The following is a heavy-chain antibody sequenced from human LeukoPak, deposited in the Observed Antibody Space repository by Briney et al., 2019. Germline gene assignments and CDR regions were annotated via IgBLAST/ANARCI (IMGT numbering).Heavy chain of an antibody. CDR3: ARVRDYYDSSGYYFDY. D-gene: IGHD3-22*01. Sequence: ASVKVSCKASGGTFISYAISWVRQAPGQGLEWMGGIIPIFGTANYAQKFQGRVTITADESTSTAYMELSSLRSEDTAVYYCARVRDYYDSSGYYFDYWGQGTLVTVSS. J-gene: IGHJ4*02. V-gene: IGHV1-69*13. CDR1: GGTFISYA. CDR2: IIPIFGTA.